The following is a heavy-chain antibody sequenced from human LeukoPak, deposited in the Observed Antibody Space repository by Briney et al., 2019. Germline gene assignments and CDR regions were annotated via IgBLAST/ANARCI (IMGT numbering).Heavy chain of an antibody. D-gene: IGHD5-18*01. CDR3: ARLPDTAMVTGAFDI. Sequence: GESLKISCKGSGYSFTSSWIGWVRQMPGKGLEWMGIIYPGASDTRYSPSFQGQVTFSADKSISTAYLQWSSLKASDTAMYYCARLPDTAMVTGAFDIWGQGTMVTVS. V-gene: IGHV5-51*01. CDR1: GYSFTSSW. CDR2: IYPGASDT. J-gene: IGHJ3*02.